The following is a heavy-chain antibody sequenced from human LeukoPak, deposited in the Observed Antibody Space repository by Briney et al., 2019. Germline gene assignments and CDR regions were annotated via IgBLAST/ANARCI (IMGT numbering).Heavy chain of an antibody. Sequence: SETLSLTCTVSGGSISSSSYYWGWIRQPPGKGLEWIGSIYYSGSTYYNPSLKSRVTISVDTSKNQFSLKLSSVTTADTAVYYCARDCTSCGDDYWGQGTLVTVSS. J-gene: IGHJ4*02. CDR3: ARDCTSCGDDY. D-gene: IGHD2-2*01. CDR2: IYYSGST. CDR1: GGSISSSSYY. V-gene: IGHV4-39*07.